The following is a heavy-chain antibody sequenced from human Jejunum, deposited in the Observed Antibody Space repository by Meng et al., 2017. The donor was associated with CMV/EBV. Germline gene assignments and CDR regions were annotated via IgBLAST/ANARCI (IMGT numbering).Heavy chain of an antibody. CDR1: AGPISGYY. CDR3: ARESGSYYWFDP. CDR2: IYTSGST. D-gene: IGHD1-26*01. Sequence: QVLPQESGPRLVKSSETLSLTCFVSAGPISGYYWSWIRQPAGKGLEWIGRIYTSGSTHYNPSLKSRLTMSVDLAKNQISLKLSSVTAADTAVYYCARESGSYYWFDPWGQGTLVTVPS. J-gene: IGHJ5*02. V-gene: IGHV4-4*07.